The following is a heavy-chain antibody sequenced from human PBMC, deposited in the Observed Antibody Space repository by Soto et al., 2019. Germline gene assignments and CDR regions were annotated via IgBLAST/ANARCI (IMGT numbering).Heavy chain of an antibody. CDR2: VYHSGST. CDR1: GGSISTSSW. Sequence: QVQLQESGPGLVKPSGTLSLTCAVSGGSISTSSWWSWVRQPPGKGLEWIGEVYHSGSTNYNPSCKSRVXXXVXXSKNQFFLKLNSVTAADTALYYCARASTRGTRFDYWGQGSLVTVSS. CDR3: ARASTRGTRFDY. J-gene: IGHJ4*02. D-gene: IGHD1-1*01. V-gene: IGHV4-4*02.